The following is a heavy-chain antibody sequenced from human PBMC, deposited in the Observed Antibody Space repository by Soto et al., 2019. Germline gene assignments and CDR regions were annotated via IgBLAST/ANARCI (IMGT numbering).Heavy chain of an antibody. V-gene: IGHV1-69*13. J-gene: IGHJ5*02. D-gene: IGHD6-13*01. Sequence: SVKVSCKASGSTFSSYGISWVRQAPGQGLEWMGGIIPIFGTANYAQKFQGRVTINADESTSTAYMELSSLRSEDTAVYYCARGGRDSSSWYGWFDPWGQGTLVTVSS. CDR3: ARGGRDSSSWYGWFDP. CDR2: IIPIFGTA. CDR1: GSTFSSYG.